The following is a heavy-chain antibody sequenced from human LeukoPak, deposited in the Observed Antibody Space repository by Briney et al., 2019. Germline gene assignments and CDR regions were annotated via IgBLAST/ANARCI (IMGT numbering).Heavy chain of an antibody. CDR3: ARYDPVRGFDP. V-gene: IGHV4-4*07. Sequence: AETLSLTCTVSGSSISSYYWSWIRQPAGKGLEWIGRIYASGSTNYNPSLKSRVTMSVDTSKNQFSLKLSSVTAADTAVYYCARYDPVRGFDPWGQGNPVTVSS. CDR2: IYASGST. D-gene: IGHD3-3*01. CDR1: GSSISSYY. J-gene: IGHJ5*02.